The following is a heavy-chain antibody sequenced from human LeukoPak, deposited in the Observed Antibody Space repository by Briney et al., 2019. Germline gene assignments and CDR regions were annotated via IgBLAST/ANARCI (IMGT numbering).Heavy chain of an antibody. V-gene: IGHV5-51*01. Sequence: GESLKISCKGSGYSFTSYWIGWVRQMPGKGLEWMGIIYPGDSDARYSPSFQGQVTISADKSISTAYLQWSSLKASDTAMYYCARPRFTVAGTVGNYFDYWGQGTLVTVSS. CDR2: IYPGDSDA. D-gene: IGHD6-19*01. J-gene: IGHJ4*02. CDR1: GYSFTSYW. CDR3: ARPRFTVAGTVGNYFDY.